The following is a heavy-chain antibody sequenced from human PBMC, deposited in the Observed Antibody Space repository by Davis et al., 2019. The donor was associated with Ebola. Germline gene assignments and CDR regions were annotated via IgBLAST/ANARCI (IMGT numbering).Heavy chain of an antibody. CDR1: GGSISTYY. Sequence: SETLSLTCTVSGGSISTYYWSWIRQPPGKGLEWIGYIYYTGSTNYNPSLKSRLTISVDTSKNQFSLKLSSVTAADTAVYYCARVTARNWRNFDYWGQGTLVTVSS. V-gene: IGHV4-59*08. CDR3: ARVTARNWRNFDY. CDR2: IYYTGST. D-gene: IGHD1-1*01. J-gene: IGHJ4*02.